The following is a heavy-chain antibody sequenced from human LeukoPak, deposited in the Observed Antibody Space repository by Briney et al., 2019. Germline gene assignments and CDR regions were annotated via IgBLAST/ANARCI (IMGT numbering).Heavy chain of an antibody. CDR1: GYAFTAYY. CDR3: ARGVGSVPYDAFDI. D-gene: IGHD3-10*01. V-gene: IGHV1-2*02. J-gene: IGHJ3*02. Sequence: ASVRVSCKASGYAFTAYYLHWVRQATGQGLEWMGWINPNSGGTNYAQKFQGRVTMTRDTSISTAYMELSRLRSDDTAVYYCARGVGSVPYDAFDIWGQGTMVTVSS. CDR2: INPNSGGT.